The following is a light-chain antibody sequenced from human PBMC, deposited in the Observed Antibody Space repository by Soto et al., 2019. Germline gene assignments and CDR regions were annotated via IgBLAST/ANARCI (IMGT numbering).Light chain of an antibody. CDR1: SSDVGGYNF. V-gene: IGLV2-8*01. J-gene: IGLJ1*01. Sequence: QSVLTQPASVSGSPGQSITISCTGTSSDVGGYNFVSWFQQHPGKAPKLLIFEVSKRPSGVPDRFSGPKSGNTASLTVSGLQAEDEADYSSTPQAGRNIYVFGTGTKATVL. CDR3: TPQAGRNIYV. CDR2: EVS.